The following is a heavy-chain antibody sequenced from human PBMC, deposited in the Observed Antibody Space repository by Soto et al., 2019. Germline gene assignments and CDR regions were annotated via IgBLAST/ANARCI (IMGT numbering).Heavy chain of an antibody. CDR3: ARGIGFCSTLNCYSSRRLRFDS. J-gene: IGHJ4*02. V-gene: IGHV4-34*01. CDR1: GGAFSGYY. Sequence: SATPSPTCAVFGGAFSGYYWTWIRQPPGKGLGWVGEINHSGTTHYNPSLKSRVTMSVDSSKNQFSLNLNSVTAADTAVYYCARGIGFCSTLNCYSSRRLRFDSWGQGNLVTVSS. D-gene: IGHD2-2*01. CDR2: INHSGTT.